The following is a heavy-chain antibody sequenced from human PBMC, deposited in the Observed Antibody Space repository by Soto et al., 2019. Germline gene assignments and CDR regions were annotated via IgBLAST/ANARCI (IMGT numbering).Heavy chain of an antibody. CDR1: GGTFSSYA. D-gene: IGHD3-10*02. CDR2: IIPIFGTA. J-gene: IGHJ2*01. CDR3: ARGSVRLRMFGGGFDL. V-gene: IGHV1-69*12. Sequence: QVQLVQSGAEVKKPGSSVKVSCKASGGTFSSYAISWVRQAPGQGLEWMGGIIPIFGTANYAQKFQGRVTITADESTSTAYMELGSLRSEDTAVYYCARGSVRLRMFGGGFDLWGRGTLVTVSS.